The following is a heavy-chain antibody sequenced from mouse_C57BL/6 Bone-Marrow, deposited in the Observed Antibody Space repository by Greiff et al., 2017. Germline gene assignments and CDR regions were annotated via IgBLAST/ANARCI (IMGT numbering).Heavy chain of an antibody. D-gene: IGHD1-1*01. CDR2: IHPNSGST. V-gene: IGHV1-64*01. Sequence: QVQLQQPGAELVKPGASVKLSCKASGYTFTSYWMHWVKQRPGQGLEWIGMIHPNSGSTNYNEKFKSKATLTVDKSSSTAYMQLSSLTSEDSAVXYCASPYYYGSSYWYFDVWGTGTTVTVSS. J-gene: IGHJ1*03. CDR1: GYTFTSYW. CDR3: ASPYYYGSSYWYFDV.